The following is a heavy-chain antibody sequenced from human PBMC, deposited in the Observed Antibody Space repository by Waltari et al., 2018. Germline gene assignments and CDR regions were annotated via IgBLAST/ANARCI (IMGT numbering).Heavy chain of an antibody. Sequence: QVQLQQWGAGLLKPSETLSLTCAVYGGSFSGYYWSWIRQPPGKGLEWIGEINHSGSTNYNPCLKSRVTISVDTSKNQFSLKLSSVTAADTAVYYCARKGGYGGRYFDYWGQGTLVTVSS. CDR1: GGSFSGYY. CDR3: ARKGGYGGRYFDY. J-gene: IGHJ4*02. V-gene: IGHV4-34*01. D-gene: IGHD3-22*01. CDR2: INHSGST.